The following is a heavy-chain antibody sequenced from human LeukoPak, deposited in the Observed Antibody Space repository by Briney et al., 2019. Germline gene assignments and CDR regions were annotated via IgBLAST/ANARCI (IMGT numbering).Heavy chain of an antibody. CDR1: GFTFRSYG. J-gene: IGHJ4*02. CDR2: IDQDGSEE. D-gene: IGHD6-19*01. CDR3: ARSRGWRDCFDY. Sequence: GGSLRLSCAASGFTFRSYGMTWVRQAPGKGLEWVANIDQDGSEEYSVDSVEGRFTISRDNAKNSLYLQMNSLRAEDTAVYYCARSRGWRDCFDYWGQGTLVTVSS. V-gene: IGHV3-7*01.